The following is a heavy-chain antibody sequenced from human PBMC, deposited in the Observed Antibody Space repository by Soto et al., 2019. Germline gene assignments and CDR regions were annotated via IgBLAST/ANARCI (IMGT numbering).Heavy chain of an antibody. J-gene: IGHJ5*02. CDR1: GFSLSTSGVG. V-gene: IGHV2-5*01. D-gene: IGHD3-3*01. CDR2: IYWNDDK. Sequence: GSGPTLVNPTQTLTLTCTFSGFSLSTSGVGVGWIRQPPGKALEWLALIYWNDDKRYSPSLKSRLTITKDTSKNQVVLTMTNMDPVDTATYYCAHSLYDFWSGYYTENWFDPWGQGTLVTVSS. CDR3: AHSLYDFWSGYYTENWFDP.